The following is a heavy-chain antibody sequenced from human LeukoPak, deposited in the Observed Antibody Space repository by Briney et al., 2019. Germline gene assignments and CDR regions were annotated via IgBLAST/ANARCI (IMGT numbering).Heavy chain of an antibody. CDR1: GDSISNYY. J-gene: IGHJ6*03. CDR3: AREPGGYAAHYYMDV. V-gene: IGHV4-4*07. Sequence: PSETRSLTCTVSGDSISNYYWSWIRQPAGKGLEWIGRIFTSGSTNYNASLKSRAAISLAKSRNQFSLTLRSVTAADTALYYCAREPGGYAAHYYMDVWGKGTTLTVSS. CDR2: IFTSGST. D-gene: IGHD5-12*01.